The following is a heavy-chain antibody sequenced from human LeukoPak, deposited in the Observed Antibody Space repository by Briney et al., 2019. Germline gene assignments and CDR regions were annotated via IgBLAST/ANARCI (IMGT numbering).Heavy chain of an antibody. J-gene: IGHJ4*02. Sequence: ASVTVSCTASGYTFTSYGISCVRQAPGQGLEWMGWISAYNGNTNYAQKLQGRVTMTTDTSTSTAYMELRSLRSDDTAVYYCARDYDILTGYYRADYWGQGTLVTVSS. CDR2: ISAYNGNT. V-gene: IGHV1-18*01. CDR1: GYTFTSYG. D-gene: IGHD3-9*01. CDR3: ARDYDILTGYYRADY.